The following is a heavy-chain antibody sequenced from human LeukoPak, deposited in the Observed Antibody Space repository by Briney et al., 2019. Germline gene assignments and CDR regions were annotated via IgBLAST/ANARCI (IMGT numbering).Heavy chain of an antibody. V-gene: IGHV4-4*02. CDR2: IYHSGST. Sequence: PSGTLSLTCAVSGGSISSSNWWSWVRQPPGKGLEWIGEIYHSGSTNYNPSLKSRVTISVDRSKNQFSLKLSSVTAADTAVYYCASVGERRSRYSSSWYGYWGQGTLVTVSS. CDR3: ASVGERRSRYSSSWYGY. D-gene: IGHD6-13*01. J-gene: IGHJ4*02. CDR1: GGSISSSNW.